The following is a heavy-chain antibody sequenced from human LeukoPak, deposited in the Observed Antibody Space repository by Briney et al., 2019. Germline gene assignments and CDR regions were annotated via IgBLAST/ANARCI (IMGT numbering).Heavy chain of an antibody. CDR3: AGKFGYDSGWYSDY. CDR1: GFTFSDYA. CDR2: ISFDGSNK. Sequence: PGGSLRLSCAASGFTFSDYAIHWVRQAPGKGLEWVAIISFDGSNKYYADSVKGRFTISRDNFKNTLYLQMNSLRAEDTAVYYCAGKFGYDSGWYSDYWGQGTLVTVSS. J-gene: IGHJ4*02. D-gene: IGHD6-19*01. V-gene: IGHV3-30-3*01.